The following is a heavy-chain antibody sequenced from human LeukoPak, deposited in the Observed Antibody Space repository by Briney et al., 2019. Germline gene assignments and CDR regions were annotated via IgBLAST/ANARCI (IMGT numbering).Heavy chain of an antibody. Sequence: EASVKVSCKASGYTFTGYYMHWVRQAPGQGLEWMGWINPNSSGTNYAQKFQGRVTMTRDTSISTAYMELSRLRSDDTAVYYCARDPPMTTVTASNYYYYGMDVWGQGTTVTVSS. V-gene: IGHV1-2*02. CDR1: GYTFTGYY. CDR2: INPNSSGT. J-gene: IGHJ6*02. CDR3: ARDPPMTTVTASNYYYYGMDV. D-gene: IGHD4-17*01.